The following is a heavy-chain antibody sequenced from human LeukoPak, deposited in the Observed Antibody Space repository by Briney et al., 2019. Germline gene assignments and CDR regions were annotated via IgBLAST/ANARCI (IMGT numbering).Heavy chain of an antibody. V-gene: IGHV4-34*01. CDR1: GGFFSGYY. J-gene: IGHJ6*03. CDR2: INHSGST. Sequence: SESLSLTCAVYGGFFSGYYWSWIRQPPGKGLEWIGEINHSGSTNYNPSLKSRITISVDTSKNQFSLKLSSVTAADTAVYYCASLAARLYYYYYYMDVWGKGTTVTVSS. CDR3: ASLAARLYYYYYYMDV. D-gene: IGHD6-6*01.